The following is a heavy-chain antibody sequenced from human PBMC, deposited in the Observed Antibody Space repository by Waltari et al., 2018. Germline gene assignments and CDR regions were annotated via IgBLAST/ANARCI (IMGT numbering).Heavy chain of an antibody. D-gene: IGHD1-26*01. CDR3: ARWVLPIDY. V-gene: IGHV3-48*03. CDR2: ISPSSNTI. CDR1: GLSFSNYE. J-gene: IGHJ4*02. Sequence: VQLVESGGGLVLPGGSLRLPWAASGLSFSNYEMTWVRQAPGKGLEWLSYISPSSNTINYADSVKGRFSISRDNAKNSLFLQMNGLRAEDTAVYYCARWVLPIDYWGLGTLVTVSS.